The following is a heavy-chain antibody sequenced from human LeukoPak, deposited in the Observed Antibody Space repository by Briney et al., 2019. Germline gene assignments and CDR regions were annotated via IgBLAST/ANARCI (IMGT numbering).Heavy chain of an antibody. D-gene: IGHD1-1*01. CDR2: IYDSGST. CDR3: ARGSPVATTGTKGGWFDP. Sequence: PSETLSLTCTVSGDSISSYYWSLIRQPPGKGLEWIGYIYDSGSTNYNPSLKSRVTISLDTSKNQFSLKLRSVTAADTALYYCARGSPVATTGTKGGWFDPWGQGTLVTVSS. V-gene: IGHV4-59*01. CDR1: GDSISSYY. J-gene: IGHJ5*02.